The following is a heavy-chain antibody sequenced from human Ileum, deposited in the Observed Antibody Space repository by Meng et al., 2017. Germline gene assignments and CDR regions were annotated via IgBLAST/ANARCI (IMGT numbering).Heavy chain of an antibody. CDR2: INAGNGNT. V-gene: IGHV1-3*01. CDR1: EYNFPDYV. J-gene: IGHJ4*02. D-gene: IGHD2-15*01. Sequence: VQLVQFGAEVKPPGASVKVSCKASEYNFPDYVIHWVRQAPGQRLEWMGWINAGNGNTKYSQKFQGRVTITRDTSASTAYMELSSLRSEDTAVYYCARAYCSGGSCSFDYWGQGTLVTVSS. CDR3: ARAYCSGGSCSFDY.